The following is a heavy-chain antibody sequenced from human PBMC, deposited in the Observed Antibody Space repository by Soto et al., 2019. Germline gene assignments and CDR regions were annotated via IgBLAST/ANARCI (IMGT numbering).Heavy chain of an antibody. V-gene: IGHV4-61*05. Sequence: SETLSLTCTVSGGSISSSSYYWGWIRQPPGKGLEWIGYIYYSGSTNYNPSLKSRVTISVDTSKNQFSLKLSSVTAADTAVYYCARAYSSSWFDPYYFDYWGQGTLVTVSS. CDR3: ARAYSSSWFDPYYFDY. J-gene: IGHJ4*02. D-gene: IGHD6-13*01. CDR2: IYYSGST. CDR1: GGSISSSSYY.